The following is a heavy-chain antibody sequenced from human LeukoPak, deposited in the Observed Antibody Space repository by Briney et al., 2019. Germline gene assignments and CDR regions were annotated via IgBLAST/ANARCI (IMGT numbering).Heavy chain of an antibody. Sequence: PSETLSLTCGVYGGSLSGDYWSWIRQPPGKGLEWIGEINHSGSTNYNPSLKSRVTISVDTSKNQFSLKLSSVTAADTAVYYCARLYDSSVYPLNYWGQGTLVTVSS. V-gene: IGHV4-34*01. D-gene: IGHD3-22*01. J-gene: IGHJ4*02. CDR1: GGSLSGDY. CDR2: INHSGST. CDR3: ARLYDSSVYPLNY.